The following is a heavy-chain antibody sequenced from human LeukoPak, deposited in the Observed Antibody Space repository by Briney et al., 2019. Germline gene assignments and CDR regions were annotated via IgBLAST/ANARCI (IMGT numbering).Heavy chain of an antibody. Sequence: PSETLSLTCTVSAGSMNSYYWTWIRQPPGKGLEWIWYIFYSRSTNYNPSLKSRVTISVDTTKNQFSLKVSSVTAADTAVYYCARLAAAAYNYYFDYWGQGTMVTVSS. CDR1: AGSMNSYY. J-gene: IGHJ4*02. V-gene: IGHV4-59*01. CDR2: IFYSRST. D-gene: IGHD5-24*01. CDR3: ARLAAAAYNYYFDY.